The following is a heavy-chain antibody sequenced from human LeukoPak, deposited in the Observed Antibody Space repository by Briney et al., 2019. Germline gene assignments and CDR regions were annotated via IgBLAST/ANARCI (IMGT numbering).Heavy chain of an antibody. D-gene: IGHD2-2*01. J-gene: IGHJ4*02. CDR1: GGSISSSSYY. V-gene: IGHV4-39*01. CDR2: IYYSGRT. CDR3: ARPQGFQLLDFEY. Sequence: TSETLSLTCTVSGGSISSSSYYWGWIRQPPGQGLEWIVSIYYSGRTYYNPSLKSRVTISVDTSKNQFSLKLSSVTAADTAVYYCARPQGFQLLDFEYWGQGTLVTVSS.